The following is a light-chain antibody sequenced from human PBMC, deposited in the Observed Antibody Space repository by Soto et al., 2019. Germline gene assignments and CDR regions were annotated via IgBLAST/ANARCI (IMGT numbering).Light chain of an antibody. CDR3: QQYGSSPSIT. J-gene: IGKJ5*01. V-gene: IGKV3-20*01. CDR2: GAS. CDR1: QSVNSR. Sequence: EILLTTSTGSLALSPGEKATLSFRDSQSVNSRLAWYQHKPGQAPRLLISGASNRASGIPARFSGSGSGTDFTLTISRLEPEDFAVYYCQQYGSSPSITFGQGTRLEI.